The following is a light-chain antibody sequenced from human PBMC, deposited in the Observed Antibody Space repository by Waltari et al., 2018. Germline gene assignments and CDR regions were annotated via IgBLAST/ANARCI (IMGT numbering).Light chain of an antibody. V-gene: IGLV2-23*02. CDR3: CSYTGSSWI. CDR2: EVN. Sequence: QSALTQPASVSGSPGQSITISCTGTSSDVGYYNLVSWYQQHPGKAPNLIIYEVNKRPSGLSNRFSGSKSGNTATLTISGLQTEDEADYYCCSYTGSSWIFGGGTKLTVL. CDR1: SSDVGYYNL. J-gene: IGLJ2*01.